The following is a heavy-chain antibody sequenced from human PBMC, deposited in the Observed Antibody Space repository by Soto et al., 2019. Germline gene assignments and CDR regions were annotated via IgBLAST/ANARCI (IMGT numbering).Heavy chain of an antibody. Sequence: EVQLVESGGGLVKPGGSLRLSCAASGFTFTRYSMNWVRQAPGKGLEWVSSISSTTNYIYYGESMKGRFTNSRDNAKNSLYLEMNSLRAEDTAVYYRARESEDLTSNFDYWGQGTLLTVSS. CDR2: ISSTTNYI. CDR1: GFTFTRYS. V-gene: IGHV3-21*06. J-gene: IGHJ4*02. CDR3: ARESEDLTSNFDY.